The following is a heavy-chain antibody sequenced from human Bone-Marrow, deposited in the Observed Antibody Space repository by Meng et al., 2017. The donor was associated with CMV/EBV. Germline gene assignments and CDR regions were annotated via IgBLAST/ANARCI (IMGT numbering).Heavy chain of an antibody. Sequence: SETLSLTCTVSGGSTRSSTYYWGWIRQPPGKGLEYIGSIFYNGITYYNPSLKSRVTISVDTSKNQFSLRLSSVTAADTAVYYCARDSRGYCSGTRCYNYYYGKDVWGQGTTVNVAS. CDR2: IFYNGIT. CDR1: GGSTRSSTYY. CDR3: ARDSRGYCSGTRCYNYYYGKDV. J-gene: IGHJ6*02. D-gene: IGHD2-2*02. V-gene: IGHV4-39*07.